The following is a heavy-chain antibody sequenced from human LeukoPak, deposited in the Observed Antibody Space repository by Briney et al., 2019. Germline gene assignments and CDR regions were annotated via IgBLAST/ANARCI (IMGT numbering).Heavy chain of an antibody. Sequence: WASVKVSCKASGYTFTTYDINWVRQATGQGLEWMGWMNPNSGNTGSAQKFQGRVTMTRNTSITTAYMELGSLRSDDTAVYYCARGRGSGHKENWFDPWGQGTLVTVSS. D-gene: IGHD6-19*01. CDR1: GYTFTTYD. J-gene: IGHJ5*02. CDR3: ARGRGSGHKENWFDP. CDR2: MNPNSGNT. V-gene: IGHV1-8*01.